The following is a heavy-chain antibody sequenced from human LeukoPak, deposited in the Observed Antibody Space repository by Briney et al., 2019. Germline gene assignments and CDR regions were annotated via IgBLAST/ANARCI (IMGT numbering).Heavy chain of an antibody. CDR1: GFTFSNYW. J-gene: IGHJ4*02. CDR3: ARRPFGADY. V-gene: IGHV3-7*01. Sequence: GGSLRLSCAASGFTFSNYWMGWVRQPPGKGLQWVANIKEDGSEKYYVDSVKGRFTISRDNAKNSVYPQMNSLRVEDTAVYYCARRPFGADYWGQGTLVTVSS. D-gene: IGHD3-10*01. CDR2: IKEDGSEK.